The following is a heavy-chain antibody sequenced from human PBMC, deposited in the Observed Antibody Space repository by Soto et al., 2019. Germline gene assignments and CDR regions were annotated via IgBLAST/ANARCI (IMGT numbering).Heavy chain of an antibody. J-gene: IGHJ4*02. D-gene: IGHD3-16*02. V-gene: IGHV4-59*04. CDR1: GGSISPYY. CDR3: ASHRTFWPFDY. Sequence: SETLSLTCTVSGGSISPYYWSWIRQPSGKGLEWIASIYYSGSTYYNSSLKSRLTISVDTSKNQFSLSLRSVTAADTAVYYCASHRTFWPFDYWGQGTVVTVSS. CDR2: IYYSGST.